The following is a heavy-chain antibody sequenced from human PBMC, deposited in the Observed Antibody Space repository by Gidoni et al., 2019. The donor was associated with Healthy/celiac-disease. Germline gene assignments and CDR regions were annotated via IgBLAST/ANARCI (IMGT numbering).Heavy chain of an antibody. V-gene: IGHV4-34*01. J-gene: IGHJ5*02. CDR1: GGSFSGYY. CDR2: INHSGST. CDR3: ARGYLGYCSSTSCPHPNWFDP. Sequence: QVQLQQWGAGLLKPSETLSLTCAVYGGSFSGYYWSWIRQPPGKGLEWIGEINHSGSTNYNPSLKSRVTISVDTSKNQFSLKLSSVTAADTAVYYCARGYLGYCSSTSCPHPNWFDPWGQGTLVTVSS. D-gene: IGHD2-2*01.